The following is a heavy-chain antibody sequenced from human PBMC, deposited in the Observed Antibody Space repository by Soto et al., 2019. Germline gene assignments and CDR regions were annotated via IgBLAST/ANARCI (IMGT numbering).Heavy chain of an antibody. CDR3: ATPRYSGYDSGGR. CDR1: GYTFTGYY. V-gene: IGHV1-2*04. J-gene: IGHJ4*02. Sequence: ASVKVSCKASGYTFTGYYMHWVRQAPGQGLEWMGWINPNSGGTNYAQKFQGWVTMTRDTSISTAYMELSRLRSDDMAVYYCATPRYSGYDSGGRWGQGTLVTVFS. D-gene: IGHD5-12*01. CDR2: INPNSGGT.